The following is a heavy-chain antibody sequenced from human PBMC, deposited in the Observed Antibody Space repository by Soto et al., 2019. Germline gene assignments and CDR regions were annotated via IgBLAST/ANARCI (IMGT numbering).Heavy chain of an antibody. V-gene: IGHV3-15*01. D-gene: IGHD2-15*01. CDR2: IKSKTDGGTT. Sequence: GGSLRLSCAASGFTFSNAWMSWVRQAPGKGLEWVGRIKSKTDGGTTDYAAPVKGRFTISRDDSKNTLYLQMNSLKTEDTAVYYCARDCSGGSCYRGFDYWGQGTLVTVSS. CDR3: ARDCSGGSCYRGFDY. J-gene: IGHJ4*02. CDR1: GFTFSNAW.